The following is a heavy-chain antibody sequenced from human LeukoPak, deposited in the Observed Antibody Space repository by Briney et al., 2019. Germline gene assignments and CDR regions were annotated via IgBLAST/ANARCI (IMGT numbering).Heavy chain of an antibody. CDR2: ISGSGGST. D-gene: IGHD2-15*01. J-gene: IGHJ4*02. Sequence: GGSLRLSCAASGFTFSSYAMSWVRQAPGKGLEWVSAISGSGGSTYYAGSVKGRFTISRDNSKNTLYLQMNSLRAEDTAVYYCARRTNGYCSGGSCYRFFDYWGQGTLVTVSS. CDR3: ARRTNGYCSGGSCYRFFDY. CDR1: GFTFSSYA. V-gene: IGHV3-23*01.